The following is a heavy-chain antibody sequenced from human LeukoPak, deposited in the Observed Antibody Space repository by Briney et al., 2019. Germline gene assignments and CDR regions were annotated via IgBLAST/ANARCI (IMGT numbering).Heavy chain of an antibody. CDR2: INHSGST. CDR3: ARLGGYSYGFDY. D-gene: IGHD5-18*01. J-gene: IGHJ4*02. Sequence: PSETLSLTCTVSGGSISSYYWSWIRQPPGKGLEWIGEINHSGSTNYNPSLKSRVTISVDTSKNQFSLKLSSVTAADTAVYYCARLGGYSYGFDYWGQGTLVTVSS. CDR1: GGSISSYY. V-gene: IGHV4-34*01.